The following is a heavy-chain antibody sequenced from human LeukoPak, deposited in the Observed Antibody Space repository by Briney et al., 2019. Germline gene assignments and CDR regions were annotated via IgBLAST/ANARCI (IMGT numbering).Heavy chain of an antibody. V-gene: IGHV3-30-3*01. Sequence: GGSLRLSCAASGFTFSSYAMHWVRQAPGKGLEWVAVISYDGSNKYYADSVKGRFTISRDNSKNTLYLQMNSLRAEDTAVYYCAKDREYYDSSGYCDYWGQGTLVTVSS. CDR1: GFTFSSYA. CDR3: AKDREYYDSSGYCDY. J-gene: IGHJ4*02. CDR2: ISYDGSNK. D-gene: IGHD3-22*01.